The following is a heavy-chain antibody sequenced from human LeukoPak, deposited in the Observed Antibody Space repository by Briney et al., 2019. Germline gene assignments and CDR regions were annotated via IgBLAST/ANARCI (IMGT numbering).Heavy chain of an antibody. CDR2: INHSGYT. CDR1: GTSLSSYY. V-gene: IGHV4-34*01. CDR3: ARMTTGHDY. D-gene: IGHD4-17*01. J-gene: IGHJ4*02. Sequence: SETLSLTCAVSGTSLSSYYWSWIRQSPEKGLEWIGEINHSGYTNNNPSLKSRVTMSVDTSNNRFSLRLSSVTAADTGVYFCARMTTGHDYWGQGILVTVSS.